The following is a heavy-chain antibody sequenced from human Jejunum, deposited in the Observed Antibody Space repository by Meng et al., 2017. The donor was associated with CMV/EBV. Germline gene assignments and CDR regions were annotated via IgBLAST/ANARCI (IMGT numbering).Heavy chain of an antibody. D-gene: IGHD3-22*01. CDR2: IYNDGSNE. V-gene: IGHV3-74*01. CDR1: STYC. Sequence: STYCIHWVRQVPGKGMVWVARIYNDGSNEKYADSVKGRVTIFRDNAKNSFFLHMNSLRGEDSAMYYCARSLKASYSSGWSTTLEYWGQGTLVTVSS. J-gene: IGHJ4*02. CDR3: ARSLKASYSSGWSTTLEY.